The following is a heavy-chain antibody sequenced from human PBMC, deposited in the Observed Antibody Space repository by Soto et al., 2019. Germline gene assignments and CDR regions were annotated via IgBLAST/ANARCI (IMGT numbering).Heavy chain of an antibody. CDR3: ARDDLIRGDKYFDY. V-gene: IGHV1-18*01. Sequence: NLQGRVTMTTDSSTSTVYMELKSLRSDDTAVYYCARDDLIRGDKYFDYWGQGTQVTVSS. J-gene: IGHJ4*02. D-gene: IGHD2-21*01.